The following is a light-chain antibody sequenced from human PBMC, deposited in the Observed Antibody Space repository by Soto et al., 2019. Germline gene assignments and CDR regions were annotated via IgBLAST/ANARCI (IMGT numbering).Light chain of an antibody. J-gene: IGKJ1*01. CDR1: QTVSTGY. CDR2: GSS. Sequence: EVVWTQSPGPLSLSPGEAATLSCRPSQTVSTGYLAWYQQRSGQAPRLLIYGSSSRAADVPDRSSGRGSGTEFTLTISSVEPEDFAVYFCQQYARSPWTCGQGTKLEIK. CDR3: QQYARSPWT. V-gene: IGKV3-20*01.